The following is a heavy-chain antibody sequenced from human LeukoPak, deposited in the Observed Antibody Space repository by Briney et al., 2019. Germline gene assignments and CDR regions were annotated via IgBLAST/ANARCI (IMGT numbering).Heavy chain of an antibody. Sequence: PGGSLRLSCAASGFTFDDYAMHWVRQAPGKGLEWVSGISWNSGSIGYADSVKGRFTISRDNAKNSLYLQMNSLRAEDTALYYCAKDSDDILTGYSDYWGQGTLVTVSS. D-gene: IGHD3-9*01. CDR1: GFTFDDYA. CDR2: ISWNSGSI. CDR3: AKDSDDILTGYSDY. V-gene: IGHV3-9*01. J-gene: IGHJ4*02.